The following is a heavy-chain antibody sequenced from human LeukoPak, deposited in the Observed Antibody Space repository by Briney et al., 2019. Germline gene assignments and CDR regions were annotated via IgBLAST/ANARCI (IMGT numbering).Heavy chain of an antibody. CDR1: GFTFSKYN. CDR2: ISSATSYK. Sequence: PGGSLRLSCAASGFTFSKYNMNWVRQAPGKGLEWVSSISSATSYKYYEDSVKGRFVISRDNAKNSLYLQMSSLGAEDTAVYYCARSDYDVLTGSRGDAFDIWGQGTMVSVSS. D-gene: IGHD3-9*01. V-gene: IGHV3-21*01. J-gene: IGHJ3*02. CDR3: ARSDYDVLTGSRGDAFDI.